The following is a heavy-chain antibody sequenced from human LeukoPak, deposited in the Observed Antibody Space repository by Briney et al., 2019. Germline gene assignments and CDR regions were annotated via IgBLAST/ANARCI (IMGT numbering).Heavy chain of an antibody. J-gene: IGHJ5*02. Sequence: GGSLRLSCAASGFTFSDYYMTWIRQAPGRGLEWISYINGSSSDTKYADSVKGRFTISRDNAKNSLYLLMNSLRAVDTAVYYCARRGTTYCTVDSCHPNWFDPWGQGTLVTVSS. D-gene: IGHD2-15*01. CDR2: INGSSSDT. CDR1: GFTFSDYY. V-gene: IGHV3-11*03. CDR3: ARRGTTYCTVDSCHPNWFDP.